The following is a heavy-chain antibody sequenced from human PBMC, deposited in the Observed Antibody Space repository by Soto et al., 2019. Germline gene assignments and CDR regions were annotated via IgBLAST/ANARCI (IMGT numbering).Heavy chain of an antibody. CDR3: AKDITIFGPSFDP. V-gene: IGHV3-30*18. Sequence: GGSLRLSCAASGFTFSSYGMHWVRQAPGKGLEWVAVISYDGSNKYYADSVKGRFTISRDNSKNTLYLQMNSLRAEDTAVYYCAKDITIFGPSFDPWGQGTLVTVSS. CDR2: ISYDGSNK. D-gene: IGHD3-3*01. J-gene: IGHJ5*02. CDR1: GFTFSSYG.